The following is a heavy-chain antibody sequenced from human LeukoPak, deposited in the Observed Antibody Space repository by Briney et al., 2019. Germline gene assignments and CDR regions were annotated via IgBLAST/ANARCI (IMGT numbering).Heavy chain of an antibody. J-gene: IGHJ4*02. V-gene: IGHV3-20*04. CDR1: GFTFDDYG. CDR3: ARDLGRGYSYGQPIDY. CDR2: INWNGGST. Sequence: GGSLRLSCAASGFTFDDYGMSWIRQAPEKGLEWVSGINWNGGSTGYADSVKGRFTISRDNAKNSLYLQMNSLRAEDTALYYCARDLGRGYSYGQPIDYWGQGTLVTVSS. D-gene: IGHD5-18*01.